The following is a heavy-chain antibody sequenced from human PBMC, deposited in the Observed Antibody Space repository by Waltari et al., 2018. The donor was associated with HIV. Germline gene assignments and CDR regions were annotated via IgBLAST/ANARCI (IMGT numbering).Heavy chain of an antibody. D-gene: IGHD3-22*01. CDR1: GFMFNNYW. CDR3: VRGCSISNGYWNDGMDV. V-gene: IGHV3-74*01. Sequence: EVQVEESEGALVLPGGSLRLSCAVSGFMFNNYWMHWVRQAPGKGLVWISRIDTSGSDKIYADSVKGRFSISRDNAKNMVSMQMNSLRAEDTATYYCVRGCSISNGYWNDGMDVWGQGTTVIVS. CDR2: IDTSGSDK. J-gene: IGHJ6*02.